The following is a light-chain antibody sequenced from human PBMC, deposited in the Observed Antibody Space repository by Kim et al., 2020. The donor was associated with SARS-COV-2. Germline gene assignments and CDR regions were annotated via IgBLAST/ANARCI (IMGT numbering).Light chain of an antibody. Sequence: ASVGDSVILPCQAIQNIHKFLACFQQKPGKAPKSLIFATSSLPSGVSSKFSGSGSGTDFTLTISSLQPEDFATYYCQQYKRYPPSFGQGTKVDIK. V-gene: IGKV1-16*02. CDR1: QNIHKF. CDR2: ATS. CDR3: QQYKRYPPS. J-gene: IGKJ1*01.